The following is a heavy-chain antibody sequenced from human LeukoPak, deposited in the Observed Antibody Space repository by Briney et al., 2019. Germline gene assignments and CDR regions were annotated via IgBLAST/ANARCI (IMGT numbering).Heavy chain of an antibody. CDR1: GGSVSSSSYY. CDR2: VTFSGYT. Sequence: PSETLSLTCSVSGGSVSSSSYYWGWIRQPPGKGLEWLGSVTFSGYTYDSPSYKSRATISVDTSKNQFSLRMTSVTAADTAVYHCARATPSFDFWGQGTLVTVSS. V-gene: IGHV4-39*07. CDR3: ARATPSFDF. J-gene: IGHJ4*02.